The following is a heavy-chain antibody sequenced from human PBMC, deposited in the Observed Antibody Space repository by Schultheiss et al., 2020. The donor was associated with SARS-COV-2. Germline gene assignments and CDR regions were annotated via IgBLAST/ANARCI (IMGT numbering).Heavy chain of an antibody. V-gene: IGHV3-9*01. CDR1: GFTFDDYD. CDR3: AKTYYYDSSGYYFFDY. Sequence: GGSLRLSCAASGFTFDDYDMHWVRQAPGKGLEWVSGISWNSGSIGYADSVKGRFTISRDNAKNSLYLQMNSLRAEDTALYYCAKTYYYDSSGYYFFDYWGQGTLVTVSS. J-gene: IGHJ4*02. D-gene: IGHD3-22*01. CDR2: ISWNSGSI.